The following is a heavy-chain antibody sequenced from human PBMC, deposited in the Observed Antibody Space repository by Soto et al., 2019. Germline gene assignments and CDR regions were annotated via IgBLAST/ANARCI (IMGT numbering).Heavy chain of an antibody. V-gene: IGHV3-23*01. CDR1: GFTFSRYA. CDR3: AKDYYGSVSYYNGWNLFDP. Sequence: EVQLLESGGGLVQPGGSLRLSCAASGFTFSRYAMSWVRQAPGMGLEWVSGISGSGGSTSYADSVKGRFTISRDNSKNTLYLQMNSLRAEDTAVYYCAKDYYGSVSYYNGWNLFDPWGQRTLVTVSS. D-gene: IGHD3-10*01. CDR2: ISGSGGST. J-gene: IGHJ5*02.